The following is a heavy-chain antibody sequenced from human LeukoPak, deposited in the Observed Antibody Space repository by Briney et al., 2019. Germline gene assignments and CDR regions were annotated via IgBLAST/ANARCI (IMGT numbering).Heavy chain of an antibody. J-gene: IGHJ4*02. CDR1: GFTFSSYS. Sequence: PGGSLRLSCAASGFTFSSYSMNWVRQAPGKGLEWVSSISSSGTYIYFADSVKGRFTISRDNANNSLYLEMNSLRAEDTAVYYCARQYCSSTSCLGPLFDYWGQGTLVTVSS. V-gene: IGHV3-21*01. CDR3: ARQYCSSTSCLGPLFDY. D-gene: IGHD2-2*01. CDR2: ISSSGTYI.